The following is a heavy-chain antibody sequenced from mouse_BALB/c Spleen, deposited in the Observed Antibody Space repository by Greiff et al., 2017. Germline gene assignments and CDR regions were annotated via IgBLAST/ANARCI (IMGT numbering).Heavy chain of an antibody. J-gene: IGHJ1*01. CDR1: GFTFSDYY. V-gene: IGHV5-4*02. CDR2: ISDGGSYT. CDR3: ARTRYFDV. Sequence: EVKLMESGGGLVKPGGSLKLSCAASGFTFSDYYMYWVRQTPEKRLEWVATISDGGSYTYYPDSVKGRFTISRDNAKNNLYLQMSSLKSEDTAMYYCARTRYFDVWGAGTTVTVSS.